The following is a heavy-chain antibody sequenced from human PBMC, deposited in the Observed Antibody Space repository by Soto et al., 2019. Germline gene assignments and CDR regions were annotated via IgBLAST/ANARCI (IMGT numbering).Heavy chain of an antibody. CDR2: ISSDASLE. V-gene: IGHV3-30*18. CDR1: GFTFNTHG. CDR3: AKRGHCSGGACYSFHFDA. J-gene: IGHJ4*02. D-gene: IGHD2-15*01. Sequence: VGSLRLSCAASGFTFNTHGMHWVRQAPGKGLEWVALISSDASLESFADSVKGRFTISRDNSRDTLSLQMNNLRAEDTAVYYCAKRGHCSGGACYSFHFDAWGRGTLVTVSS.